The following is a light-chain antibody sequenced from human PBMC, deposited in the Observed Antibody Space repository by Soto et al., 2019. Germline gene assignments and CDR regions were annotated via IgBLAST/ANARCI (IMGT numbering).Light chain of an antibody. J-gene: IGLJ2*01. CDR2: EVS. CDR3: SSYTSSSLV. Sequence: QSALTQPASVSGSRGQSITISCTGTSSDVGGYNYVSWYQQHPGKAPKLMIYEVSNRPSGVSNRFSGSKSGNTASLTISGLQAEDEADYYCSSYTSSSLVFGGGTKLTVL. V-gene: IGLV2-14*01. CDR1: SSDVGGYNY.